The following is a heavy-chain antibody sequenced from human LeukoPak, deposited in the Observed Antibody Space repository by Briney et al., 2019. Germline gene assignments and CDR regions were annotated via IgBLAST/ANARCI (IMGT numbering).Heavy chain of an antibody. J-gene: IGHJ4*02. CDR3: ARMILTGYSKGFDY. Sequence: SVKVSCKASGGTFSSYAISWVRQAPGQGLEWMGRIIPILGIANYAQKFQGRVTITADKSTSTAYMELSSLRSEDTAVYYCARMILTGYSKGFDYWGQGTLVTVSS. V-gene: IGHV1-69*04. CDR1: GGTFSSYA. CDR2: IIPILGIA. D-gene: IGHD3-9*01.